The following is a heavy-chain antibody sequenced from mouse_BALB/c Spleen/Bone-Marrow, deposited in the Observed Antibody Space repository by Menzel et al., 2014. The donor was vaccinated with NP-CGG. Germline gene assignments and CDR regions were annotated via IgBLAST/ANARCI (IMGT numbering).Heavy chain of an antibody. V-gene: IGHV5-17*02. Sequence: EVQRVESGGGLVQPGGSRKLSCAASGFTFSSFGMHWVRQAPEKGLEWVAYISSGSSTIFYADTVKGRFTVSRDNPENTLFLQMTSLRSEDTAMYYCTRGGNWDDFDYWGQGTTLTVSS. D-gene: IGHD4-1*01. CDR1: GFTFSSFG. J-gene: IGHJ2*01. CDR3: TRGGNWDDFDY. CDR2: ISSGSSTI.